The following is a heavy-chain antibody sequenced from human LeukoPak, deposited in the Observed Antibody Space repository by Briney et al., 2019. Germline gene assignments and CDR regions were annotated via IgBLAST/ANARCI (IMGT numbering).Heavy chain of an antibody. J-gene: IGHJ4*02. D-gene: IGHD6-19*01. V-gene: IGHV3-23*01. CDR2: ISGTGGNT. CDR3: AKDHGVAVTGMYY. Sequence: GGSLRLSCAASGFAFTSFTMNWVRQTPGKGLEWVSSISGTGGNTYYADSVKGRFTISRDNSRNTLYLQMNSLRAEDTAVHYCAKDHGVAVTGMYYWGQGTLVTVSS. CDR1: GFAFTSFT.